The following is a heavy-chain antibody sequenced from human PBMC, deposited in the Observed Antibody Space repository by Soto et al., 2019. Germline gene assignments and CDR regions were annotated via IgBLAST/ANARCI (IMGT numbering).Heavy chain of an antibody. CDR2: IYYSGST. J-gene: IGHJ5*02. D-gene: IGHD2-2*01. V-gene: IGHV4-59*01. CDR3: AREKWGYCSSTSCSPKLYNWFDP. CDR1: GGSISSYY. Sequence: PSETLSLTCTVSGGSISSYYWSWIRQPPGKGLEWIGYIYYSGSTNYNPSLKSRVTISVDTSKNQFSLKLSSVTAADTAVYYCAREKWGYCSSTSCSPKLYNWFDPWGQGTLVTVS.